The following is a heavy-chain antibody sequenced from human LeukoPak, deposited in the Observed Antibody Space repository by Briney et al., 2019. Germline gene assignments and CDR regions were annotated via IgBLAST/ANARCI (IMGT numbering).Heavy chain of an antibody. CDR2: INHSGST. D-gene: IGHD5-24*01. CDR1: GGSFSGYY. J-gene: IGHJ4*02. V-gene: IGHV4-34*01. Sequence: PSETLSLTCAVYGGSFSGYYWSWIRQPPGKGLEWIGEINHSGSTNYNPSLKSRVTISVDTSKNQFSLKLSSVTAADTAVYGCGRGVRGRWLQSYFDYWGQGTLVTVSS. CDR3: GRGVRGRWLQSYFDY.